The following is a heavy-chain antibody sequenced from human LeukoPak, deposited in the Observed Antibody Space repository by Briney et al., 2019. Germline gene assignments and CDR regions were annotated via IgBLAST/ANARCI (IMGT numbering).Heavy chain of an antibody. J-gene: IGHJ4*02. Sequence: SETLSLTCTVSGGSVSSGTYYWSWIRQPPGKGLEWIGYIYYTGNTNYNPSLRSRATISLDTSKNQFSLKLSSVTAADTAVYYCARVGSGAYSVYFDYWGQGTLVTVSS. CDR2: IYYTGNT. CDR3: ARVGSGAYSVYFDY. CDR1: GGSVSSGTYY. D-gene: IGHD2-15*01. V-gene: IGHV4-61*01.